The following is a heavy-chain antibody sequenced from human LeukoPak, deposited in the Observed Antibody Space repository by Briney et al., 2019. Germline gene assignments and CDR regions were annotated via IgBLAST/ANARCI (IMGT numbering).Heavy chain of an antibody. CDR2: ISSSSSYI. CDR3: ARDSEWGLSPRPQFDY. J-gene: IGHJ4*02. D-gene: IGHD2-21*02. Sequence: GGSLRLSCAASGFTFSSYSMNWVRQAPGKGLEWVSSISSSSSYIYYADSVKGRFTISRDNAKNSLYLQMNSLRAEDTAVYYCARDSEWGLSPRPQFDYWGQGTLVTVSS. CDR1: GFTFSSYS. V-gene: IGHV3-21*01.